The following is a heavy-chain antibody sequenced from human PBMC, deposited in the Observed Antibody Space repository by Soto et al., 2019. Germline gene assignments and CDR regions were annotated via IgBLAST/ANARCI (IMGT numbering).Heavy chain of an antibody. J-gene: IGHJ2*01. D-gene: IGHD3-22*01. CDR3: ARLFYYDTSGYYSPMWHFDV. V-gene: IGHV4-39*01. CDR1: GGSISSSSYY. Sequence: QLQLQESGPGLVKPSETLSLTCTVSGGSISSSSYYWGWIRQSPGKGLEWVGSVYYTGSTYYSPSLKRRHTISVDTPKNQFSLKLSSMTAADTAVYYCARLFYYDTSGYYSPMWHFDVWGRGTLVTVSS. CDR2: VYYTGST.